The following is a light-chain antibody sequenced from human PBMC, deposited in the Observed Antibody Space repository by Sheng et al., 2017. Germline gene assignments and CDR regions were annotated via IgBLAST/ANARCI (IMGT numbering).Light chain of an antibody. CDR1: TSDIGGDFY. V-gene: IGLV2-14*03. CDR3: SSYSTTGTVI. CDR2: DVT. J-gene: IGLJ2*01. Sequence: QSALTQPASVSESPGQSITISCTGTTSDIGGDFYVSWYQHXPGKAPKLLIYDVTKRPSGLSSRFSGSRSANTASLTISGLQAEDEADYYCSSYSTTGTVIFGGGTKLSLL.